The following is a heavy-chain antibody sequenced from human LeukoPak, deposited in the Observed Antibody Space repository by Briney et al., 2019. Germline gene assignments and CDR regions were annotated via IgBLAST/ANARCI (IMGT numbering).Heavy chain of an antibody. CDR3: AIWGGGDTWENWFDP. CDR2: IYYSGST. V-gene: IGHV4-59*08. J-gene: IGHJ5*02. D-gene: IGHD2-21*02. Sequence: PSETLSLTCTVSGGSISSYYWSRIRQPPGKGLEWIGYIYYSGSTNYNPSLKSRVTISVDTSKNQFSLKLSSVTAADTAVYYCAIWGGGDTWENWFDPWGQGTLVTVSS. CDR1: GGSISSYY.